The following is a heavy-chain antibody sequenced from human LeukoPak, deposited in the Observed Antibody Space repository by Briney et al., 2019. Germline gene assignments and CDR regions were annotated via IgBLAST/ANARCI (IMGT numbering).Heavy chain of an antibody. J-gene: IGHJ4*02. CDR2: INGDGSRS. CDR1: GFTFTTYR. D-gene: IGHD3-16*01. CDR3: ARTSPTSHFDF. Sequence: GGSLRLSCAASGFTFTTYRMHWVRQAPGKGLVWVSRINGDGSRSNYADSVKGRFTISRDNARNTLYLQMNSLRAEDTALYYCARTSPTSHFDFWGQGTLVTVSS. V-gene: IGHV3-74*01.